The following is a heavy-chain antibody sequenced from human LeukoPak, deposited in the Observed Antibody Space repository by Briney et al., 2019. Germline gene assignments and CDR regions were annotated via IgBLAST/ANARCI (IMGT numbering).Heavy chain of an antibody. Sequence: ASVKVSCKASGYTFTTYGISWVRQAPGQGLEWRGWISAYNGNTNYAQKLQGRVTMTTDTSTSTAYMELRSLRSDDTAVYYCARVRTTVTTRAFDIWGQGTMVTVSS. J-gene: IGHJ3*02. D-gene: IGHD4-11*01. CDR1: GYTFTTYG. CDR3: ARVRTTVTTRAFDI. V-gene: IGHV1-18*01. CDR2: ISAYNGNT.